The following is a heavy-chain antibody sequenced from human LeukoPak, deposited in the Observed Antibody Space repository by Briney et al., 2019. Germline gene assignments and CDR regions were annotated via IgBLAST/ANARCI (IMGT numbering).Heavy chain of an antibody. V-gene: IGHV1-18*01. CDR3: ARDPTTIFGVVSSLGAFDI. D-gene: IGHD3-3*01. CDR1: GYTFTSYG. CDR2: ISAYNGNT. J-gene: IGHJ3*02. Sequence: ASVKVSCKASGYTFTSYGISWVRQAPGQGLEWMGWISAYNGNTNYAQKLQGRVTMTTDTSTSTAYMGLRSLRSDDTAVYYCARDPTTIFGVVSSLGAFDIWGQGTMVTVSS.